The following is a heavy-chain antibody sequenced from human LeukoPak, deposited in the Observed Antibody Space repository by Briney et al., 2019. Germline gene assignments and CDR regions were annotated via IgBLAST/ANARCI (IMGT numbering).Heavy chain of an antibody. J-gene: IGHJ4*02. CDR1: GFTFSSYG. Sequence: GGSLRLSCAASGFTFSSYGMQWVRQAPGMGPEWVSVISHDGTVTHYADSVKGRFTISRDSSTNTLYLQMDSLRTEDTAVYYCAKEGSQYASSWFDYWGQGTLVTVSS. V-gene: IGHV3-30*18. D-gene: IGHD6-13*01. CDR2: ISHDGTVT. CDR3: AKEGSQYASSWFDY.